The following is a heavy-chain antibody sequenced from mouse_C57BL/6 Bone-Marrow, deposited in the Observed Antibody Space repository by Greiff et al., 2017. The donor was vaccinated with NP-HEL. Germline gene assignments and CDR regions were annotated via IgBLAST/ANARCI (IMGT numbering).Heavy chain of an antibody. CDR2: IRLKSDNYAT. CDR1: GFTFSNYW. D-gene: IGHD1-1*01. Sequence: EVKLMESGGGLVQPGGSMKLSCVASGFTFSNYWMNWVRQSPEKGLEWVAQIRLKSDNYATHYAESVKRRFTISRDDSKSSVYLQMNNLRAEDTGIYYCTVATVNYWGQGTTLTVSS. CDR3: TVATVNY. V-gene: IGHV6-3*01. J-gene: IGHJ2*01.